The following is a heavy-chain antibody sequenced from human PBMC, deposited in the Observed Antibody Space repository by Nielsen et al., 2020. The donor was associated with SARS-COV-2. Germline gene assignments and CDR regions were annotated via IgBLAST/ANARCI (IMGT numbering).Heavy chain of an antibody. D-gene: IGHD6-13*01. J-gene: IGHJ4*02. CDR2: INPRSGST. CDR1: GYTFSNYY. Sequence: APVKVSCKASGYTFSNYYMHWVRQAPGQGPEWVGVINPRSGSTNYAQRFQGRVTMTGDTSTSTAYMEMSSLKSEDTAVYYCAKGDSSSWYLVGWFWGQGSLVTVSS. CDR3: AKGDSSSWYLVGWF. V-gene: IGHV1-46*01.